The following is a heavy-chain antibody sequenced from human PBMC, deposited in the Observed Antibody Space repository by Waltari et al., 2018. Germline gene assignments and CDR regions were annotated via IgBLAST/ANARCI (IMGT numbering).Heavy chain of an antibody. J-gene: IGHJ6*04. V-gene: IGHV4-38-2*01. CDR1: GYSISSGYY. D-gene: IGHD3-9*01. CDR2: IYHSGST. CDR3: ASFLLRYFDERLDV. Sequence: QVQLQESGPGLVKPSETLSLTCAVSGYSISSGYYWGWIRQPPGKGLEWIGSIYHSGSTYYNPSLKNRVTISVNTSKNQFSLKLSSLTAADTAVYYCASFLLRYFDERLDVWGKGTTVTVSS.